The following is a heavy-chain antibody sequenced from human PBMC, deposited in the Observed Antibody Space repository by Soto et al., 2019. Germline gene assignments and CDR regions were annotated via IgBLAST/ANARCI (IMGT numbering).Heavy chain of an antibody. CDR1: GFSLRTTGVG. CDR3: ALTCGLPFDY. J-gene: IGHJ4*02. V-gene: IGHV2-5*01. Sequence: QITLKESGPTLGKPTQTLTLTCSDSGFSLRTTGVGVGWIRQPPGKALGWLGIIYWNDDKRYSPSLESRFTLTSDISKSQVVLTMTNMEPVDTATYYSALTCGLPFDYWGQGTLVIVSS. D-gene: IGHD6-25*01. CDR2: IYWNDDK.